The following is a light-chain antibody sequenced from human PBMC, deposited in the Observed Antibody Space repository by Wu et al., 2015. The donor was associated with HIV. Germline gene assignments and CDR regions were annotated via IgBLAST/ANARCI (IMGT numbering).Light chain of an antibody. CDR2: GAS. V-gene: IGKV3-20*01. J-gene: IGKJ2*01. CDR1: QSIDSNY. CDR3: QQYGNTPPRT. Sequence: EIVLTQSPGPLSLSPGERATLSCGASQSIDSNYLAWYQQKPGQAPRLLIYGASRRATGIPDRFSGSGSGTDFTLTITRLEPEDFAVYYCQQYGNTPPRTFGQGTKAGNQT.